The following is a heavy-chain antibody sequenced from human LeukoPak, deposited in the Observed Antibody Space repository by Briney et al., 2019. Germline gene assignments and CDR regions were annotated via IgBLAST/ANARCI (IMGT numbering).Heavy chain of an antibody. CDR1: GYTFTSYY. CDR3: ASYRYSSSWYDYYYGMDV. CDR2: INPSGGST. V-gene: IGHV1-46*01. J-gene: IGHJ6*02. D-gene: IGHD6-13*01. Sequence: ASVKVSCKASGYTFTSYYMHWVRQAPGQGLEWMGIINPSGGSTSYAQKLQGRVTMTRDTSTSTVYMELSSLRSEDTAVYYCASYRYSSSWYDYYYGMDVWGQGTTVTVSS.